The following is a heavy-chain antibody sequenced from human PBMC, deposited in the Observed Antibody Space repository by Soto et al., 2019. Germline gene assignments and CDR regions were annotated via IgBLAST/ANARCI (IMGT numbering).Heavy chain of an antibody. J-gene: IGHJ4*02. CDR1: GVSISDTSYY. V-gene: IGHV4-39*01. Sequence: QLQLQESGPGPVKPSETLSLTCTVSGVSISDTSYYWGWIRQPPGKGLEWIGTIYFNGNTFYNPSLKSRLTISVDTSSNQFSLRLTSVTAADTAVYYCARQGSYWGQGTLVAVSS. CDR3: ARQGSY. CDR2: IYFNGNT.